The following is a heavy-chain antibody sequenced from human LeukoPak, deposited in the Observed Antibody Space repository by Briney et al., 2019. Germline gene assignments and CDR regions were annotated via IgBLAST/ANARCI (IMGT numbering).Heavy chain of an antibody. CDR1: GFAVSSNY. CDR3: ARDGVVVVAGYYFDY. J-gene: IGHJ4*02. V-gene: IGHV3-21*01. CDR2: ISSSSSYI. D-gene: IGHD2-15*01. Sequence: PGGSLRLSCAASGFAVSSNYMNWVRQAPGKGLEWVSSISSSSSYIYYADSVKGRFTISRDNAKNSVHLQMNSLRAEDTAVYYCARDGVVVVAGYYFDYWGQGTLVTVSS.